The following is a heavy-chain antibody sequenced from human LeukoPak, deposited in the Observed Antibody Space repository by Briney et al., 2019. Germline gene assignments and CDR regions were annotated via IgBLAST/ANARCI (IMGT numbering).Heavy chain of an antibody. D-gene: IGHD3-3*01. CDR2: IKEDGNEK. Sequence: GGSLRLSCAASGFTFSSYWMSWVRQAPGKGLEWVANIKEDGNEKYYVDSVKGRFTISRDNAKNSLHLQMNSLRAEDRAVYYCARDPYDFWSGFDYWGQGTLVTVSS. CDR1: GFTFSSYW. CDR3: ARDPYDFWSGFDY. J-gene: IGHJ4*02. V-gene: IGHV3-7*01.